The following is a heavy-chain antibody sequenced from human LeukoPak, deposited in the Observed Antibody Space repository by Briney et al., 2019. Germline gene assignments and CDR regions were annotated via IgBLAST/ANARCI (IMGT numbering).Heavy chain of an antibody. D-gene: IGHD3-3*01. J-gene: IGHJ4*02. CDR1: GYTFTDYH. CDR2: INPKKGDT. CDR3: ARDAGPAFGGAFDL. Sequence: ASVKVSCMASGYTFTDYHIHWVRQAPGQGLEWLVWINPKKGDTGYSERIEGRVTMTRDTSISTVYMELRSLTSDDAAVYYCARDAGPAFGGAFDLWGLGTLVTVSS. V-gene: IGHV1-2*02.